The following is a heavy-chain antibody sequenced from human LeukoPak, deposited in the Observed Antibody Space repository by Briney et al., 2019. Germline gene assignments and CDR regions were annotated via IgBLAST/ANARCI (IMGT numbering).Heavy chain of an antibody. D-gene: IGHD6-19*01. CDR3: ARGGEYSSGWQFWFDP. V-gene: IGHV3-30*02. CDR2: IRYDGSNK. Sequence: GGSLRLSCAASGFTFSSYGMHWVRQAPGKGLEWVAFIRYDGSNKYYADSVKGRFTISRDNAKNSLYLQMNSLRAEDTAVYYCARGGEYSSGWQFWFDPWGQGTLVTVSS. J-gene: IGHJ5*02. CDR1: GFTFSSYG.